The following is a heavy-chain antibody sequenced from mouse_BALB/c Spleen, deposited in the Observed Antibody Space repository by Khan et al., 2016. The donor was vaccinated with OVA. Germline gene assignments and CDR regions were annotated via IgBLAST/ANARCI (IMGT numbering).Heavy chain of an antibody. CDR1: GFTFSDYG. V-gene: IGHV5-15*02. Sequence: EVELVESGGGLVQPGGSRKLSCAASGFTFSDYGMAWVRQAPGKGPEWVAFISDLAYTIYYGDAVTGRFTISRENAKNTLYLEMSRLRSEYTAIYYCARGGGTAPFAYWGLGTLVTVSA. D-gene: IGHD1-2*01. J-gene: IGHJ3*01. CDR2: ISDLAYTI. CDR3: ARGGGTAPFAY.